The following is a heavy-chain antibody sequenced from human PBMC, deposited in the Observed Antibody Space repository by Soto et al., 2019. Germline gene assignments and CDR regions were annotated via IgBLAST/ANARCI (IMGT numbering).Heavy chain of an antibody. J-gene: IGHJ6*02. V-gene: IGHV3-30-3*01. CDR1: GFTFSSYA. D-gene: IGHD6-13*01. Sequence: QVQLVESGGGVVQPGRSLRLSCAASGFTFSSYAMHWVRQAPGKGLEWVAVISYDGSNKYYADSVKGRFTISRDNSKNTLYLQMNSLRAEDTAVYYCARDMQQPSPGYYYSGMDVWGQGTTVTVSS. CDR3: ARDMQQPSPGYYYSGMDV. CDR2: ISYDGSNK.